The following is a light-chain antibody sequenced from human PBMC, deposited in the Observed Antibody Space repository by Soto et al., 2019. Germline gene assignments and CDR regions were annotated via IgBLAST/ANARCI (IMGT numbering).Light chain of an antibody. J-gene: IGLJ3*02. CDR2: EVS. CDR3: SSYTDSGTWV. V-gene: IGLV2-14*01. CDR1: TSDVGRYNH. Sequence: QSALTQPASVSGSPGQSITISCTGTTSDVGRYNHVSWYQQHPGKVPKLTIYEVSNRPSGVSDRFSGSKSGNTASLTISGLQAEDEADYYCSSYTDSGTWVFGGGTKVTVL.